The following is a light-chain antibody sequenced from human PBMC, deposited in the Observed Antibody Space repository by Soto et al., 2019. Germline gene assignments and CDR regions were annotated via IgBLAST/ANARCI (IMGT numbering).Light chain of an antibody. J-gene: IGLJ2*01. Sequence: QSALTQPRSVSGSPGQSVTISCTGTSSDVGAYNFVSWYQHNPGKAPKLMIFDVSARPSGVPDRFSGSKSANTASLNISGLQTEDEADYYCCSYAGTYIPLFGGGTKLTVL. CDR3: CSYAGTYIPL. CDR2: DVS. V-gene: IGLV2-11*01. CDR1: SSDVGAYNF.